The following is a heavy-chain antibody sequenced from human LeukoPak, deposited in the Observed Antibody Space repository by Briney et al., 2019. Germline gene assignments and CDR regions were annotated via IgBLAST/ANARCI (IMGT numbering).Heavy chain of an antibody. CDR1: GFTFSSYA. V-gene: IGHV3-30*04. CDR2: ISYDGSNK. Sequence: TGGSLRLSCAASGFTFSSYAMHGVRQAPGKGLEWVAVISYDGSNKYYADSVKGRFTISRDNSKNTLYLQMSSLRAEDTAVYYCARDRSRYSSSWYVGCFDLWGRGTLVTVSS. CDR3: ARDRSRYSSSWYVGCFDL. J-gene: IGHJ2*01. D-gene: IGHD6-13*01.